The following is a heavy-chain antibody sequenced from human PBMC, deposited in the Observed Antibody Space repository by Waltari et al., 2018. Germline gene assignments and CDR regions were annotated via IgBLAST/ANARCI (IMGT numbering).Heavy chain of an antibody. CDR3: ARGHSSWYSTNWFDP. Sequence: QVQLQASGPGLVKPSQTLSLTCTVSGGSISSGSYYWSWIRQPAGKGLEWIGRIYTSGSTNYNPSLKSRVTISVDTSKNQFSLKLSSVTAADTAVYYCARGHSSWYSTNWFDPWGQGTLVTVSS. J-gene: IGHJ5*02. CDR2: IYTSGST. D-gene: IGHD6-13*01. V-gene: IGHV4-61*02. CDR1: GGSISSGSYY.